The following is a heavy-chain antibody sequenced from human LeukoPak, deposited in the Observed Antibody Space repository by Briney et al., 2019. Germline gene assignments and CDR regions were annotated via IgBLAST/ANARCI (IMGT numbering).Heavy chain of an antibody. D-gene: IGHD3-9*01. CDR1: GFTFSSYG. CDR2: IRYDGSNK. J-gene: IGHJ5*02. V-gene: IGHV3-30*02. CDR3: AKFDDILTGYSTDYWFDP. Sequence: GGSLRLSCAASGFTFSSYGMHWVRQAPGKGLEWVAFIRYDGSNKYYVDSVKGRFTISRDNSKNTLYLQMNSLRAEDTAVYYCAKFDDILTGYSTDYWFDPWGQGTLVIVSS.